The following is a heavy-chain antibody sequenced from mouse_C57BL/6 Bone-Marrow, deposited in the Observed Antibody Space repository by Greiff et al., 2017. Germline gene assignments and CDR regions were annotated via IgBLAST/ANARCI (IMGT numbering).Heavy chain of an antibody. D-gene: IGHD1-1*01. CDR3: ARQEDIDYYGSPFAY. V-gene: IGHV1-81*01. Sequence: QVHVKQSGAELARPGASVKLSCKASGYTFTSYGISWVKQRTGQGLEWIGEIYPRSGNTYYNEKFKGKATLTADKSSSTAYMELRSLTSEDSAVYFCARQEDIDYYGSPFAYWGQGTLVTVSA. CDR2: IYPRSGNT. CDR1: GYTFTSYG. J-gene: IGHJ3*01.